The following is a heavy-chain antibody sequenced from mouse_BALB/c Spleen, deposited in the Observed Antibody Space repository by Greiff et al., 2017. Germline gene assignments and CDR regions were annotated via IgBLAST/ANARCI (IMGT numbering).Heavy chain of an antibody. J-gene: IGHJ3*01. CDR2: IYPGDGST. CDR3: ARSGAYYRYDVGVWFAY. D-gene: IGHD2-14*01. Sequence: QVQLKQSGPELVKPGASVKMSCKASGYTFTSYYIHWVKQRPGQGLEWIGWIYPGDGSTKYNEKFKGKTTLTADKSSSTAYMLLSSLTSEDSAIYFCARSGAYYRYDVGVWFAYWGQGTLVTVSA. CDR1: GYTFTSYY. V-gene: IGHV1S56*01.